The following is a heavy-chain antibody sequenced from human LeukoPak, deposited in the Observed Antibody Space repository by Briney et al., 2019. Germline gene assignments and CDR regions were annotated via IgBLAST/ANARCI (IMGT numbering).Heavy chain of an antibody. CDR2: LYPGDSDT. J-gene: IGHJ4*02. CDR3: ARRQNGSYAFEY. CDR1: GYDFTSYW. V-gene: IGHV5-51*01. D-gene: IGHD1-26*01. Sequence: GESLKICCMGSGYDFTSYWIACVRQMPGKGLEWRWILYPGDSDTRYSPSFQVPVTISTAKSINTAYLPWKSLTASDTAMCYWARRQNGSYAFEYWGQGTLLTVSS.